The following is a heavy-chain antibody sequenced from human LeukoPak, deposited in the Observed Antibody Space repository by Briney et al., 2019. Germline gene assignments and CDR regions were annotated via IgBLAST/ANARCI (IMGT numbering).Heavy chain of an antibody. Sequence: GASVKVSCKASGYTFTSYGISWVRQAPGQGLEWVGWINPNSGRTGYAQNFQGRITITRNTSISTAYMELSSLRSEDTAVYYCTRETSSRYFDYWGQGTLVTVSS. CDR1: GYTFTSYG. V-gene: IGHV1-8*03. J-gene: IGHJ4*02. CDR3: TRETSSRYFDY. CDR2: INPNSGRT.